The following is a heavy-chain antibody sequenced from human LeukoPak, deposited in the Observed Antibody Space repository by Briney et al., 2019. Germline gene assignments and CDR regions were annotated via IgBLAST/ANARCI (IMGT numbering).Heavy chain of an antibody. J-gene: IGHJ6*03. D-gene: IGHD2-15*01. CDR3: AARISVTTHFYYYYYMDV. CDR2: IGGAGDSI. V-gene: IGHV3-23*01. CDR1: GFNFTNYG. Sequence: AGGSLRLSCAASGFNFTNYGMNWVRQAPGKGLEWISVIGGAGDSIFYTDSVKGRFTISRDNSKNTLYLQMNSLRVEDTAVYYCAARISVTTHFYYYYYMDVWGKGTTVIISS.